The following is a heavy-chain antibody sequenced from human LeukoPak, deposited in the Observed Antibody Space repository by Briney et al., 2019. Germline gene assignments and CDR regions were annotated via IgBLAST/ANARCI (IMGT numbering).Heavy chain of an antibody. CDR1: GYTFTGYY. V-gene: IGHV1-2*04. CDR3: ARDPDYSGYDSYFDY. CDR2: INPNSGGT. D-gene: IGHD5-12*01. Sequence: ASVKVSCKASGYTFTGYYMHWVRQAPGQGPEWMGWINPNSGGTNYAQKFQGWVTMTRDTSISTAYMELSRLRSDDTAVYYCARDPDYSGYDSYFDYWGQGTLVTVSS. J-gene: IGHJ4*02.